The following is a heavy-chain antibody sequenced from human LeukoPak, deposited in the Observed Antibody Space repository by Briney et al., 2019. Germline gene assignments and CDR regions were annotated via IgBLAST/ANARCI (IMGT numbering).Heavy chain of an antibody. D-gene: IGHD2-2*01. CDR3: ATPTIEYQLLAFDI. J-gene: IGHJ3*02. CDR1: GFTFSSYS. Sequence: SGGSLRLSCAASGFTFSSYSMNWVRQAPGKGLEWVSYISSSGSTIDYADAVKGRFTISRDNAKNSLYLQMNSLRAEDTAVYYCATPTIEYQLLAFDIWGQGTMVTVSS. CDR2: ISSSGSTI. V-gene: IGHV3-48*04.